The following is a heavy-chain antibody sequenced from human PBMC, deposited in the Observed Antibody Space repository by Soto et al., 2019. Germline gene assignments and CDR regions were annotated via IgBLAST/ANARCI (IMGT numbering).Heavy chain of an antibody. D-gene: IGHD3-9*01. J-gene: IGHJ4*02. CDR2: INPNSGGT. Sequence: QVQLVQSGAEVKKPGASVKVSCKASGYTFTGYYMHWVRQAPGQGLEWMGWINPNSGGTNYAQKFQGWVTMTRDTSISTAYMELSRLRSDDTAVYYCARSGPPQARSYFDWLLFDYWGQGTLVTVSS. V-gene: IGHV1-2*04. CDR1: GYTFTGYY. CDR3: ARSGPPQARSYFDWLLFDY.